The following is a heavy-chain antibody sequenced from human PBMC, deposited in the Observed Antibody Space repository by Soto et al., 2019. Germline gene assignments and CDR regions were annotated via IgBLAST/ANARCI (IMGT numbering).Heavy chain of an antibody. V-gene: IGHV5-51*01. CDR1: GYSFTSYW. D-gene: IGHD3-3*01. CDR3: ARRSGGITIFGVVHYYYYGMDV. CDR2: IYPGDSDT. Sequence: GESLKISCKGSGYSFTSYWIGWVRQMPGKGLEWMGIIYPGDSDTRYSPSFQGQVTISADKSISTAYLQWSSLKASDTAMYYCARRSGGITIFGVVHYYYYGMDVWGQGTTVTVSS. J-gene: IGHJ6*02.